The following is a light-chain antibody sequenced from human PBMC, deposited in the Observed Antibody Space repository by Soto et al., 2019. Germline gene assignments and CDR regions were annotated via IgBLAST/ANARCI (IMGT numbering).Light chain of an antibody. CDR2: DAS. Sequence: IHMTQSPSTLSASVGDRVTITCRASQNIHRSLAWYQQKPGNPPKLLIYDASTLEVGVPSRFSGSGSGTEFTLSISSLQPDDFATYYCQQCYIYWTFGQGTKVDI. V-gene: IGKV1-5*01. CDR3: QQCYIYWT. J-gene: IGKJ1*01. CDR1: QNIHRS.